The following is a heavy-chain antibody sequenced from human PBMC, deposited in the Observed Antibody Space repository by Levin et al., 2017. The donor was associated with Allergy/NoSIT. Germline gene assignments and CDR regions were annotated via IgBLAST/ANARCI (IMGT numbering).Heavy chain of an antibody. D-gene: IGHD6-13*01. V-gene: IGHV4-59*01. CDR1: GGSISSYY. CDR3: ARAWGHNSGIAAEAGFDP. Sequence: SETLSLTCTVSGGSISSYYWSWIRQPPGKGLEWIGYIYYSGSTNYNPSLKSRVTISVDTSKNQFSLKLSSVTAADTAVYYCARAWGHNSGIAAEAGFDPWGQGTLVTVSS. J-gene: IGHJ5*02. CDR2: IYYSGST.